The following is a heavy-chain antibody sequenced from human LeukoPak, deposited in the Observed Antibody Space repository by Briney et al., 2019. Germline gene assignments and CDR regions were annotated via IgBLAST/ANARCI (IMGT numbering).Heavy chain of an antibody. J-gene: IGHJ5*02. D-gene: IGHD3-10*01. V-gene: IGHV3-48*03. CDR2: ISESGNNI. CDR3: ARLSRADSGNWLDP. Sequence: PGGSLRLSCAASGFIFSSYEMNWVRQAPGKGLEWLSYISESGNNIYSADSVKGRFTISRDNAKNSLYLQMNRLRAEDTAVYYCARLSRADSGNWLDPWGQGTLVSVSS. CDR1: GFIFSSYE.